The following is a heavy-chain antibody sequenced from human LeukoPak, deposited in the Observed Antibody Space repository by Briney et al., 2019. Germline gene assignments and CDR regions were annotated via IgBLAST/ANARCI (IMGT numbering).Heavy chain of an antibody. CDR2: MKPNGGNT. D-gene: IGHD2-2*01. J-gene: IGHJ6*03. CDR3: ARGGYCSSTSCYGYYYYMDV. V-gene: IGHV1-8*01. CDR1: GYPFTSSA. Sequence: ASVKLSCKASGYPFTSSAINWVRQATAPSLEWMGWMKPNGGNTGYAQKFKGRVTMTRNTSISTAYMELSSLRSEDTAVYYCARGGYCSSTSCYGYYYYMDVWGKGTTVTISS.